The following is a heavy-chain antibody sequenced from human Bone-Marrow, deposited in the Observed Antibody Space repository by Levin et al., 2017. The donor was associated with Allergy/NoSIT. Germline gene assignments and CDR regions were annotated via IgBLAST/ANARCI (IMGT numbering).Heavy chain of an antibody. D-gene: IGHD2-15*01. Sequence: ASVKVSCKASGGTFSSHGIAWVRQAPGQGLEWMGGIIPIFGPPNYTQKFQGRVTISADESTNTAYMELSSLRSDDTAVFYCARLTGDCSGGACLSRYFYYYMDVWGKGTTVTVSS. CDR3: ARLTGDCSGGACLSRYFYYYMDV. V-gene: IGHV1-69*13. CDR1: GGTFSSHG. J-gene: IGHJ6*03. CDR2: IIPIFGPP.